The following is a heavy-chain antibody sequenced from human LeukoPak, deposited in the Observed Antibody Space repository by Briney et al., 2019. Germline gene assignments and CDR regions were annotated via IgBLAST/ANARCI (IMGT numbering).Heavy chain of an antibody. Sequence: ASVKVSCKASGYTFTSYDINWVRQATGHPLEWMGWMNPNSDNAGYAQNFQGKSTITRNTSITTAYIALSSRRSEDTAVYYCARGRRGSSWYALVYYYYYYMDVWGKGTTVTVSS. J-gene: IGHJ6*03. V-gene: IGHV1-8*01. CDR3: ARGRRGSSWYALVYYYYYYMDV. CDR2: MNPNSDNA. D-gene: IGHD6-13*01. CDR1: GYTFTSYD.